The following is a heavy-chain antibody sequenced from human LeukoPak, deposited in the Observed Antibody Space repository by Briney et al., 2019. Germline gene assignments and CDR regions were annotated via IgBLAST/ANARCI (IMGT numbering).Heavy chain of an antibody. V-gene: IGHV4-39*01. J-gene: IGHJ5*02. D-gene: IGHD5/OR15-5a*01. CDR1: GGSTSSNTYF. CDR3: ATSDTVSTYNWFDP. CDR2: IRYSGST. Sequence: PSETLSLTCNVSGGSTSSNTYFWGWIRRPPGKGLEWIGSIRYSGSTYYNPSLKSRVTISVDTSKNQFSLNLSSLTAADTAVYYCATSDTVSTYNWFDPWGQGTLVTVS.